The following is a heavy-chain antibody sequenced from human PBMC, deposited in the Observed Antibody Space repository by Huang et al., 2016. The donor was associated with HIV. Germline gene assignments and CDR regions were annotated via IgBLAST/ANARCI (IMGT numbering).Heavy chain of an antibody. CDR2: IRSKAYGGTT. J-gene: IGHJ4*02. CDR3: TRENYDFWSGYYKYYFDY. D-gene: IGHD3-3*01. Sequence: EVQLVVSGEGLVKPGRSLRLSCTASGFTFGDYAMSWFRQAPGKGLEWVGFIRSKAYGGTTEYAESVKGRCTISRDDSKSSAYLQMNSLKIEDTAVYYCTRENYDFWSGYYKYYFDYWGQGTLVTVSS. V-gene: IGHV3-49*05. CDR1: GFTFGDYA.